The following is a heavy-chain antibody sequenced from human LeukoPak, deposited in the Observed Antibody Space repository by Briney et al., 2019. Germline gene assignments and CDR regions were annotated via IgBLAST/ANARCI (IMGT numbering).Heavy chain of an antibody. D-gene: IGHD5-12*01. CDR3: AKDITGTYSGSGYRP. J-gene: IGHJ5*02. Sequence: SGSVVTTYYADSVKGRFTISRDNSKNTLYLQMNSLRAEDTAVYYCAKDITGTYSGSGYRPWGQGTLVTVSS. V-gene: IGHV3-23*01. CDR2: SGSVVTT.